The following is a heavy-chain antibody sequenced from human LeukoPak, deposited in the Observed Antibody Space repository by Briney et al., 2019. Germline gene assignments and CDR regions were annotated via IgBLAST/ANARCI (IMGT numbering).Heavy chain of an antibody. V-gene: IGHV3-48*04. D-gene: IGHD3-22*01. Sequence: GGSLRLSCAASGFTFSSYSMNWVRQAPGKGLEWVSYISSSSSTIYYADSVKGRFTISRDNAKNSLYLQMNSLRAEDTAVYYCARTSPFYYDSSGPYFDYWGQGTLVTVSS. CDR1: GFTFSSYS. CDR3: ARTSPFYYDSSGPYFDY. J-gene: IGHJ4*02. CDR2: ISSSSSTI.